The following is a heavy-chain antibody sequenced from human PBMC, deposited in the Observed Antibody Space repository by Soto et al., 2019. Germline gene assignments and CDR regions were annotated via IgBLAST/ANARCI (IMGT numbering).Heavy chain of an antibody. D-gene: IGHD2-2*01. CDR3: AKDSTFVPAATNDPFDY. V-gene: IGHV3-30*18. J-gene: IGHJ4*02. CDR2: ISYDGSNK. Sequence: QVQLVESGGGVVQPGRSLRLSCAASGFTFSSYGMHWVRQAPGKGLEWVAVISYDGSNKYYADSVKGRFTISRDNSKNTLYLQMNSLRAEDTAVYYCAKDSTFVPAATNDPFDYWGKGTLVTVSS. CDR1: GFTFSSYG.